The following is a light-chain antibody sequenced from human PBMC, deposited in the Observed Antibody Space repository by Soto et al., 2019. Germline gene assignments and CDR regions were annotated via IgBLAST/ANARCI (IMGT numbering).Light chain of an antibody. Sequence: EIVLTQSPGTLSLSPGERATLSCSASQSVSSSYLAWYEQKPGKAPRLLIYGASSRATGIPDRFRGSEAETDFTGHSRRLQREDVAVYYWRQYGSSPPTLGQGTNVDI. V-gene: IGKV3-20*01. J-gene: IGKJ1*01. CDR3: RQYGSSPPT. CDR2: GAS. CDR1: QSVSSSY.